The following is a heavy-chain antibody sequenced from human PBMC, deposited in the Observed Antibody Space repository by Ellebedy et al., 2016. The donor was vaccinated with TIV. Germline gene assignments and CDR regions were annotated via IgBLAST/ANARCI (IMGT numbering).Heavy chain of an antibody. D-gene: IGHD3-9*01. J-gene: IGHJ4*02. V-gene: IGHV1-46*01. CDR2: INPSGGST. CDR3: ARRARYFDWLLSPDFDY. CDR1: GYTFTSYY. Sequence: ASVKVSCXASGYTFTSYYMHWVRQAPGHGLEWMGIINPSGGSTSYAQKFQGRVTMTRDTSTSTVYMELSSLRSEDTAVYYCARRARYFDWLLSPDFDYWGQGTLVTVSS.